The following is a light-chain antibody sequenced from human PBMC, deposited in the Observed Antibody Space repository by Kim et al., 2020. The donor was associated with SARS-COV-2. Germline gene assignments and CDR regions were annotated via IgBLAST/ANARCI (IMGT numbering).Light chain of an antibody. CDR2: EIK. V-gene: IGLV2-8*01. Sequence: TISSTGTRTAIGASDHVSWDHQYPGKAPQLMFSEIKKRPSAVPALFSGSKSGNTASLTVSGLHPEDLAYDYCNSYAGSNSFVFGGGTKLTVL. CDR3: NSYAGSNSFV. CDR1: RTAIGASDH. J-gene: IGLJ3*02.